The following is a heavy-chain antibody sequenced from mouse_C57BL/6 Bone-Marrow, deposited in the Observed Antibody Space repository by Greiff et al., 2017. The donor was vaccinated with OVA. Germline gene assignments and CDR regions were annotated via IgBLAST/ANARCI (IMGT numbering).Heavy chain of an antibody. D-gene: IGHD2-4*01. CDR1: CYPFTSYW. Sequence: QVQLQHPWAALLIPVSSVHLSCKSSCYPFTSYWMHWVKQRPGQGLEWIGEIDPSDGYTNYNQKFKGKSTLTVDKSSSTAYMQLSSLTSEDSAVDYCARDDYDAWFAYWGQGTRVTVSA. CDR3: ARDDYDAWFAY. J-gene: IGHJ3*01. CDR2: IDPSDGYT. V-gene: IGHV1-69*01.